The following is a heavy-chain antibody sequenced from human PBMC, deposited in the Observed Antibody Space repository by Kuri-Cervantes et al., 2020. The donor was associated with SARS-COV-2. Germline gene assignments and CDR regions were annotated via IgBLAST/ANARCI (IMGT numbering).Heavy chain of an antibody. CDR2: IYHGGST. CDR3: AGALISSSWAYYMDV. D-gene: IGHD6-13*01. J-gene: IGHJ6*03. V-gene: IGHV4-38-2*02. Sequence: GSLRLSCTVSGYSISSGYYWGWIRQPPGKGLEWIGSIYHGGSTYYNPSLKSRVTISVDASKNQFSLKLSSVTAADTAVYYCAGALISSSWAYYMDVWGKGTTVTVSS. CDR1: GYSISSGYY.